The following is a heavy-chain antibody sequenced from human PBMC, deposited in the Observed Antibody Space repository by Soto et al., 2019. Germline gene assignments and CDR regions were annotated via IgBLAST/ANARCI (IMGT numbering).Heavy chain of an antibody. D-gene: IGHD2-15*01. CDR3: AKECGGTCLDAFDV. Sequence: QVQLKESGSGLVKPAQTLSLTCAVSGGFITSGGFSWSWIRQPPGKGLEWIGYVHQTGNTDYHPSLGSRVTISLDRSRNLFSLNLTSVTAADTATYYCAKECGGTCLDAFDVWGPGTTVIVSS. CDR1: GGFITSGGFS. V-gene: IGHV4-30-2*01. CDR2: VHQTGNT. J-gene: IGHJ3*01.